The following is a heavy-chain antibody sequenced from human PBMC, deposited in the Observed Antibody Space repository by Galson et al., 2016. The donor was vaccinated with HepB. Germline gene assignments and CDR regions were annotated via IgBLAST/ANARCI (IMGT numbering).Heavy chain of an antibody. CDR3: ARVVAYYYDSGSYYYFDY. CDR2: INPSGGST. V-gene: IGHV1-46*01. J-gene: IGHJ4*02. Sequence: PVKGSCKAAGYTCTSYYMHWVRQAPGQGLEWMGIINPSGGSTSYAQKFQGRVNMTRDTSTNTVYMELSSLRSEDTAVYYCARVVAYYYDSGSYYYFDYWGQGTLVTVSS. D-gene: IGHD3-10*01. CDR1: GYTCTSYY.